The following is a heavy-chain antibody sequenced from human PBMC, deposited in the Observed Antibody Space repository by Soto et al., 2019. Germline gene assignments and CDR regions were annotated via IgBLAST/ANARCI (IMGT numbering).Heavy chain of an antibody. Sequence: EVQLVESGGGLVQPGGSLKLSCAASGFTFSGSAMHWVRQASGKGLEWVGRIRSKANSYATAYAASVKGRFTISRDDSKTTAYLQMNSLKPEDTAVYYCTRFEMATIRGAFDIWGQGTMVTVSS. V-gene: IGHV3-73*02. CDR1: GFTFSGSA. CDR3: TRFEMATIRGAFDI. J-gene: IGHJ3*02. CDR2: IRSKANSYAT. D-gene: IGHD5-12*01.